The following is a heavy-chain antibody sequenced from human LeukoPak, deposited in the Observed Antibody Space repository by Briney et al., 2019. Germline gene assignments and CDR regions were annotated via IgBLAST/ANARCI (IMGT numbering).Heavy chain of an antibody. CDR2: ITASSTAI. CDR1: GFTFNTYT. D-gene: IGHD3-9*01. Sequence: TGGSLRLSCAASGFTFNTYTMNWVRQAPGKGLEWVSSITASSTAIYSADSVKGRFTVSRDNAKNFLYLQMNSLRAEDTAVYYCARTYYDILTGYNPYFDYWGQGILVTVSS. CDR3: ARTYYDILTGYNPYFDY. J-gene: IGHJ4*02. V-gene: IGHV3-21*01.